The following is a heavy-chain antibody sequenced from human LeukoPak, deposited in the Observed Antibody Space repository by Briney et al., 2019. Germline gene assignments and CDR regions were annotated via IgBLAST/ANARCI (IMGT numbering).Heavy chain of an antibody. CDR3: ARAYYDPYFDY. V-gene: IGHV4-31*03. CDR2: IYYSWST. CDR1: GGSISSGGYY. D-gene: IGHD3-22*01. Sequence: SETLSLTCTASGGSISSGGYYWSWIRQHPGKGLEWIGYIYYSWSTYYNPSLKSRVTISVDTSKNQFSLKLSSVTAADTAVYYCARAYYDPYFDYWGQGTLVTVSS. J-gene: IGHJ4*02.